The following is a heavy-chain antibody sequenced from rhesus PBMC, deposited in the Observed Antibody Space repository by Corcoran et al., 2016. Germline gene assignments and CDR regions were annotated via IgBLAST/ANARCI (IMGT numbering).Heavy chain of an antibody. CDR2: ISGSSGST. J-gene: IGHJ4*01. D-gene: IGHD6-25*01. Sequence: QVQLQESGPGLVKPSETLSLTCAVSGYSISSGYYWGRIRQPPGKGLEYIGYISGSSGSTYSNPSRKRRVTISKDTSKNQFSLKLSSVTAADTAVYYCARLRSGSSPDYWGQGVLVTVSS. V-gene: IGHV4-99*01. CDR3: ARLRSGSSPDY. CDR1: GYSISSGYY.